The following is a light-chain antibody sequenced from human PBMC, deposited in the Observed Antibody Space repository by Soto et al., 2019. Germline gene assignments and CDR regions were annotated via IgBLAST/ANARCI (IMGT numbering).Light chain of an antibody. CDR2: AAS. CDR1: QGIRDN. J-gene: IGKJ1*01. Sequence: AIQMTQSPSSLSASVGDRVTITCRASQGIRDNLGWFQHKPGRAPKLLIYAASSLQSGVPSRFSGSGSATEFTLTISSLQPDDFATYYCQQYNNYWTFGQGTKVDIK. CDR3: QQYNNYWT. V-gene: IGKV1-6*01.